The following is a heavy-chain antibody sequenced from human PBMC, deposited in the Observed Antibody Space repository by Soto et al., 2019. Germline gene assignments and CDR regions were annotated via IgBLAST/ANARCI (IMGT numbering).Heavy chain of an antibody. J-gene: IGHJ5*02. CDR3: ARDGGTYDILTGYYNPQTNWFDP. D-gene: IGHD3-9*01. Sequence: SVKVSCKASGGTFSSYAISWVRQAPGQGLEWMGGIIPIFGTANYAQKFQGRVTITADESTSTAYMELSSLRSEDTAVYYCARDGGTYDILTGYYNPQTNWFDPWGQGTLVTVSS. CDR2: IIPIFGTA. V-gene: IGHV1-69*13. CDR1: GGTFSSYA.